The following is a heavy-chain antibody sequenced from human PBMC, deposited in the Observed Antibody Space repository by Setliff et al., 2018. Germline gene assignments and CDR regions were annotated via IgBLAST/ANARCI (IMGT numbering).Heavy chain of an antibody. CDR1: GFTFSDYY. CDR3: ARALYGYSYGYDF. J-gene: IGHJ4*02. CDR2: ISITSRHYT. V-gene: IGHV3-11*06. D-gene: IGHD5-18*01. Sequence: PGGSLRLSCVASGFTFSDYYMSWIRQAPGKGLEHVSFISITSRHYTNYADSVKGRFTISRDNAKTSLYLQMNGLRAEDTGVYYCARALYGYSYGYDFWGQGTPVTVSS.